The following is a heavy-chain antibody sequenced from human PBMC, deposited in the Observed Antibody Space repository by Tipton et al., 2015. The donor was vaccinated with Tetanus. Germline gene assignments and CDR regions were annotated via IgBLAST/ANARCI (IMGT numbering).Heavy chain of an antibody. CDR1: GFTFSSYG. V-gene: IGHV3-48*01. J-gene: IGHJ4*02. CDR2: ISSSSSTI. Sequence: SLRLSCAASGFTFSSYGMHWVRQAPGKGLEWVSYISSSSSTIYYADSVKGRFTISRDNAKNSLYLQMNSLRAEDTAVYYCARDPREDVDTAMVTGYWGQGTLVTVSS. D-gene: IGHD5-18*01. CDR3: ARDPREDVDTAMVTGY.